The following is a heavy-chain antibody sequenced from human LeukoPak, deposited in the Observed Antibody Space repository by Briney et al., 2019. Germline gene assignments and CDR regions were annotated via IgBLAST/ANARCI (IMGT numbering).Heavy chain of an antibody. CDR3: ARGEIMITFGGVIVWDAFDI. CDR2: ISSSSSYI. Sequence: PGGSLRLSCAASGFTFSSYSMNWVRQAPGKGLEWVSSISSSSSYIYYADSVKGRFTISRDNAKNSLHLQMNSLRAEDTAVYYCARGEIMITFGGVIVWDAFDIWGQGTMVTVSS. CDR1: GFTFSSYS. D-gene: IGHD3-16*02. V-gene: IGHV3-21*01. J-gene: IGHJ3*02.